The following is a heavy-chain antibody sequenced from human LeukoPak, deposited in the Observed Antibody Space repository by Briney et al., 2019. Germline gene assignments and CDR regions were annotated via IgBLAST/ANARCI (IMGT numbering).Heavy chain of an antibody. D-gene: IGHD4-17*01. CDR2: ISSSSSYI. Sequence: GESLRLSCAASGFTFCSYSMNWVRQAPGKGLEWVSSISSSSSYIYYADSVKGRFTISRDNAKNSLYLQMNSLRAEDTAVYYCARDFGDLTFDYWGQGTLVTVSS. CDR3: ARDFGDLTFDY. V-gene: IGHV3-21*01. J-gene: IGHJ4*02. CDR1: GFTFCSYS.